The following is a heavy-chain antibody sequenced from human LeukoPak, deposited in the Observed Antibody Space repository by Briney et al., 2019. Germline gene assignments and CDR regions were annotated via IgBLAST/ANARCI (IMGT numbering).Heavy chain of an antibody. CDR2: ICGSGRTT. J-gene: IGHJ4*02. CDR3: AKAFTTEISMFFEN. D-gene: IGHD4-4*01. CDR1: GFTFNIYA. V-gene: IGHV3-23*01. Sequence: GGSLRLSCVASGFTFNIYAMNWVRQAPGKGLEWVSLICGSGRTTFYADSVKGRFTISRDNSMNTLYLQMNSLSAEDTAIYYCAKAFTTEISMFFENWGQGAQVTVSS.